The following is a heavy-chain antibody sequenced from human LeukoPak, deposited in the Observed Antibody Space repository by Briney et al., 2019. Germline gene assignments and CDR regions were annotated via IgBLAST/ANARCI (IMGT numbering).Heavy chain of an antibody. V-gene: IGHV4-59*01. J-gene: IGHJ3*02. CDR1: GGSLSSYY. CDR2: IYYSGST. D-gene: IGHD4-17*01. Sequence: PSETLSLTCTVSGGSLSSYYWSWIRQPPGKGLEWIGYIYYSGSTNYNPSLKSRVTISVDTSKNQFSLKLSSVTAADTAVYYCARVDDYGDVDAFDIWGQGTMVTVSS. CDR3: ARVDDYGDVDAFDI.